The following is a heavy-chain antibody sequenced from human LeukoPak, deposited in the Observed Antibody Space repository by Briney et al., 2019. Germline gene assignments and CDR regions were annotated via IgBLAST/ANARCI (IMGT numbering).Heavy chain of an antibody. CDR1: GGTFSSYA. CDR3: ARGSITMVRGVRNNDY. V-gene: IGHV1-69*04. J-gene: IGHJ4*02. D-gene: IGHD3-10*01. Sequence: GASVKVSCKASGGTFSSYAISWVRQAPGQGLEWMGRIIPILGIANYAQKFRGGVTITADKSTSTAYMELSSLRSEDTAVYYCARGSITMVRGVRNNDYWGQGTLVTVSS. CDR2: IIPILGIA.